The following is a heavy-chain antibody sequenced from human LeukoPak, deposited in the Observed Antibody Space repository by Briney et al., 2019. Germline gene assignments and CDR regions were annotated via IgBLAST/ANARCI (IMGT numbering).Heavy chain of an antibody. Sequence: GGSLRLSCAASGFTLSTDIMNWVRQAPGKGLEWVSSISGSNDYIYYADSVKGRFTISRDNAKNSVHLQMNSLRAEDTAVYYCATVPGDYWGQGTLVAVSS. J-gene: IGHJ4*02. CDR1: GFTLSTDI. CDR2: ISGSNDYI. CDR3: ATVPGDY. V-gene: IGHV3-21*01.